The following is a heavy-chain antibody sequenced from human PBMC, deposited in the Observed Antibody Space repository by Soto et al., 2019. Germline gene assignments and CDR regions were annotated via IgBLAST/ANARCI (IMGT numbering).Heavy chain of an antibody. D-gene: IGHD3-16*02. CDR1: GFTFSNYW. J-gene: IGHJ5*02. Sequence: EVQLVESGGGLVQPGGSLRLSCAASGFTFSNYWMTWVRQAPGKGLEWVGSIKLDGSERYYVDSGKGRFTISRDNARNSLYLQMNSLRAEDTAVYYCARRSVIYNWFDPWGQGTLVTVSS. CDR2: IKLDGSER. V-gene: IGHV3-7*01. CDR3: ARRSVIYNWFDP.